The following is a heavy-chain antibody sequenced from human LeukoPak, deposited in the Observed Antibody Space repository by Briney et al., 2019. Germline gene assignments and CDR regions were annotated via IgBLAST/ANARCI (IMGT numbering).Heavy chain of an antibody. CDR1: GYTFTSYD. J-gene: IGHJ5*02. V-gene: IGHV1-8*02. D-gene: IGHD3-9*01. CDR3: ARSNIVTGYGGGSDLYNWFDP. CDR2: MNPNSGNT. Sequence: ASVKVSCKASGYTFTSYDINWVRQATGQGLEWMGWMNPNSGNTGYAQKFQGRVTMTRDTSTSTVYMELRSLRSDDTAVYYCARSNIVTGYGGGSDLYNWFDPWGQGTLVTVSS.